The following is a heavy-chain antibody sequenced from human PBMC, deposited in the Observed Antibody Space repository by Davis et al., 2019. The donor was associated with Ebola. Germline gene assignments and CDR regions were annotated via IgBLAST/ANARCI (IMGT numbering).Heavy chain of an antibody. CDR1: GGSFSGYY. D-gene: IGHD3-22*01. CDR3: ARGLTYYYDSSGYY. Sequence: SETLSLTCAVYGGSFSGYYWSWIRQPPGKGLEWIGEINHSGSTNYNPSLKNRVTIFVDTSKNQFSLKLSSVTAADTAVYYCARGLTYYYDSSGYYWGQGTLVTVSS. CDR2: INHSGST. J-gene: IGHJ4*02. V-gene: IGHV4-34*01.